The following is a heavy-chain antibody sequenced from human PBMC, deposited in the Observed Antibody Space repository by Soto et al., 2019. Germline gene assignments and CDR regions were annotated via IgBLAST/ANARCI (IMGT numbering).Heavy chain of an antibody. D-gene: IGHD2-15*01. CDR2: VHYSGNT. CDR3: ARQDRVVAEGRWFDP. Sequence: SETLSLTCTVSGYSISSGYHWAWIRQPPGKGLEWLGSVHYSGNTYYNPSLKSRLTISVDKSKNQFSLNLSSVTAAGTAVYYCARQDRVVAEGRWFDPWGQGNLVTVS. V-gene: IGHV4-38-2*02. J-gene: IGHJ5*02. CDR1: GYSISSGYH.